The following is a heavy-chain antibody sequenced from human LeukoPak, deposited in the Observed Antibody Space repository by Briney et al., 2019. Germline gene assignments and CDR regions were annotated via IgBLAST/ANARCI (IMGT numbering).Heavy chain of an antibody. Sequence: SETLSLTCTVSGGSISSYYWTWIRQPPGKGLEWIGYIYYSGSTNYNPSLTSRVTMSVDTSKNQFSLKLSSVTAADTAVYYCARGGGGYCSSTSCYGANWFDPWGQGTLVTVSS. V-gene: IGHV4-59*12. CDR1: GGSISSYY. CDR3: ARGGGGYCSSTSCYGANWFDP. CDR2: IYYSGST. D-gene: IGHD2-2*01. J-gene: IGHJ5*02.